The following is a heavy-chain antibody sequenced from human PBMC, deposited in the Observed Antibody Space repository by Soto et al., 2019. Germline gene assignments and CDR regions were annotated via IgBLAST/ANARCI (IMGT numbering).Heavy chain of an antibody. D-gene: IGHD1-26*01. CDR2: IYYSGST. CDR1: GGSISSYY. J-gene: IGHJ6*02. Sequence: SETLSLTCTVSGGSISSYYWSWIRQPPGKGLEWIGYIYYSGSTNYNPSLKSRVTISVDTSKNQFSLKLSSVTAADTAVYYCATRSGSGSYPGYYYYYYGMDVWGQWTTVTVSS. V-gene: IGHV4-59*01. CDR3: ATRSGSGSYPGYYYYYYGMDV.